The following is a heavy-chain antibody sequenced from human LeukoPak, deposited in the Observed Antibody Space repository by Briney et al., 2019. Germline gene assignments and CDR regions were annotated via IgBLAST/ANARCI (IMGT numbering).Heavy chain of an antibody. Sequence: GGSLRLSCAASGFTFSTYAMSWVRQAPRKGLEWVSTIGGSGISTYYADSVKGRFTISRDNAKNSLYLQMNSLRGADTAVYYCARLIEAAGFDSWGQGTLVTVSS. V-gene: IGHV3-23*01. CDR2: IGGSGIST. CDR3: ARLIEAAGFDS. CDR1: GFTFSTYA. J-gene: IGHJ5*01. D-gene: IGHD6-13*01.